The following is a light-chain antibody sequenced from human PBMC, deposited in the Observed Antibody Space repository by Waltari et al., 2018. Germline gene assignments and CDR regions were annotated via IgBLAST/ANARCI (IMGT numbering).Light chain of an antibody. J-gene: IGKJ4*01. V-gene: IGKV4-1*01. CDR3: QQYYSTLLT. CDR1: QSVLYSSNNKNY. Sequence: DIVMTQSPDSLAVSLGERATINCKSRQSVLYSSNNKNYLAWYQQKTGQPPKLLIYWASTRESGVPDRFSGSGSGTDFTLTISSLQAEDVAVYYCQQYYSTLLTFGGGTKVEIK. CDR2: WAS.